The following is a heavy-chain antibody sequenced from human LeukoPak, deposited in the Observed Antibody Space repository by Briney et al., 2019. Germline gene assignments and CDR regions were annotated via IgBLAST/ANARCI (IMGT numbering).Heavy chain of an antibody. CDR2: INPNSGGT. D-gene: IGHD4-11*01. J-gene: IGHJ3*02. CDR1: GYTFTGYY. CDR3: AREAVTTVTTYSDAFDI. Sequence: SVKVSCKASGYTFTGYYMHWVRQAPGQGLEWMGWINPNSGGTNYAQKFQGRVTMTRDTSISTAYMELSRLRSDDTAVYYCAREAVTTVTTYSDAFDIWGQGTMVTVSS. V-gene: IGHV1-2*02.